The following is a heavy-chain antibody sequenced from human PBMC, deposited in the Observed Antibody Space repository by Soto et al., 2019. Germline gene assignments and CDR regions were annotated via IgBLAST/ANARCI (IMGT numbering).Heavy chain of an antibody. CDR3: ARHRSDYDFWSSYSFDY. Sequence: QLQLQESGPGLVKPSETLSLTCTVSGGSISSSSYYWGWIRQPPGKGLEWIGSIYYSGSTYYNPSLKSRVTISVDTSKNQFSLKLSSVTAADTAVYYCARHRSDYDFWSSYSFDYWGQGTLVTVSS. D-gene: IGHD3-3*01. CDR1: GGSISSSSYY. V-gene: IGHV4-39*01. J-gene: IGHJ4*02. CDR2: IYYSGST.